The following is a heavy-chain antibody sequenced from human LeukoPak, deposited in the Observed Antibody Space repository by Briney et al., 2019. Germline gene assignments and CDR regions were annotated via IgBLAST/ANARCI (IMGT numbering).Heavy chain of an antibody. D-gene: IGHD3-16*01. V-gene: IGHV3-21*01. Sequence: PGGSLRLTCAASGFTFSSYSMNWVRQAPGKGLDWVSSISSSSSYIYYADSAKGRFTISRDNAKNSLYLQMNSLTAEDTAVYYCARDQEPYLDMITYSCDYWGQGTLVTVSS. J-gene: IGHJ4*02. CDR1: GFTFSSYS. CDR2: ISSSSSYI. CDR3: ARDQEPYLDMITYSCDY.